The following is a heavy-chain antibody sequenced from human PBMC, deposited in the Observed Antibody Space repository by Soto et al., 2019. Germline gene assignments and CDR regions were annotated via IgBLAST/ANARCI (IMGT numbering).Heavy chain of an antibody. J-gene: IGHJ6*02. D-gene: IGHD2-15*01. Sequence: GGSLRLSCAASGFTFSSYAMSWVRQAPGKGLEWVSAISGSGGSTYYADSVKGRFTISRDNSKNTLYLQMNSLRAEDTAVYYCARYCSGGSCYDGNMDVWGQGTTVTVSS. CDR1: GFTFSSYA. CDR2: ISGSGGST. V-gene: IGHV3-23*01. CDR3: ARYCSGGSCYDGNMDV.